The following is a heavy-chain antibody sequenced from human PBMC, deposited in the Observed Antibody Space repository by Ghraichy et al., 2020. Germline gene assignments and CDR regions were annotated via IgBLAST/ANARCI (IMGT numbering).Heavy chain of an antibody. CDR2: ISAYNGNT. CDR1: GYTFTSYG. J-gene: IGHJ4*02. CDR3: ARGPAYDYVWGSHPD. D-gene: IGHD3-16*01. Sequence: ASVKVSCKASGYTFTSYGISWVRQAPGQGLEWMGWISAYNGNTNYAQKLQGRVTMTTDTSTSTAYMELRSLRSDEPAVYYCARGPAYDYVWGSHPDWGQGTLVTVSS. V-gene: IGHV1-18*04.